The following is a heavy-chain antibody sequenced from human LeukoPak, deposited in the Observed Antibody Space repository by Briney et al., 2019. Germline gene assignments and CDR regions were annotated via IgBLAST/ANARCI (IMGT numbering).Heavy chain of an antibody. CDR1: GFTFSSYA. D-gene: IGHD1-26*01. CDR3: ARDPLGVGAKSPAFDI. V-gene: IGHV3-30-3*01. CDR2: ISYDGSNK. Sequence: GGSLRLSCAASGFTFSSYAMHWVRQAPGKGLEWVAVISYDGSNKYYADSVKGRFPISRDNSKNTLYLQMNRLRAEDTAVYYCARDPLGVGAKSPAFDIWGQGTMVTVSS. J-gene: IGHJ3*02.